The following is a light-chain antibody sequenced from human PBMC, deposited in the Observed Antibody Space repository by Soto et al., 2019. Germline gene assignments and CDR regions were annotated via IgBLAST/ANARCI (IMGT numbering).Light chain of an antibody. CDR3: QQYNSYWT. Sequence: DLQMTQSPSTLSGSLGDRVTITYRASQTISSWLAWHQQKPGKAPKLLIYKASTLKSGVPSSFSGSGSGTEFTPTISSLQPDYFATYYCQQYNSYWTFGQGTKGDIK. J-gene: IGKJ1*01. V-gene: IGKV1-5*03. CDR2: KAS. CDR1: QTISSW.